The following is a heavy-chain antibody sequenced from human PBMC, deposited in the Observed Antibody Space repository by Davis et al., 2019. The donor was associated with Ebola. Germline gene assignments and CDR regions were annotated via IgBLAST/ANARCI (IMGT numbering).Heavy chain of an antibody. J-gene: IGHJ6*02. V-gene: IGHV4-59*11. CDR3: ARAPREGSPRYYYYYGMDV. CDR2: IYYSGST. D-gene: IGHD1-26*01. CDR1: GGSISSHY. Sequence: PSETLSLTCTVSGGSISSHYWSWIRQPPGKGLEWIGYIYYSGSTNYNPSLKSRVTISVDTSKNQFSLKLSSVTAADTAVYYCARAPREGSPRYYYYYGMDVWGQGTTVTVSS.